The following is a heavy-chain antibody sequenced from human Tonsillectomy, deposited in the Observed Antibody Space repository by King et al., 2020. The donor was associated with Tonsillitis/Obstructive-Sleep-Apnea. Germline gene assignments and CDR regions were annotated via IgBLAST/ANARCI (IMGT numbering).Heavy chain of an antibody. V-gene: IGHV4-59*08. CDR1: GGSISSYY. D-gene: IGHD6-19*01. CDR2: IYYSGST. Sequence: VQLQESGPGLVKPSETLSLTCTVSGGSISSYYRSWLRQPPGKGLEWIGYIYYSGSTNYNPSLKSRVTISVDTSKNQFSLKLSSVTAADTAVYYCARQGGWPFDYWGQGTLVTVSS. CDR3: ARQGGWPFDY. J-gene: IGHJ4*02.